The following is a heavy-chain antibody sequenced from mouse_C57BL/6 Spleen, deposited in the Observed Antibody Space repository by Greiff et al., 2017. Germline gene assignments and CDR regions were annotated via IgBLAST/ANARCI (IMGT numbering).Heavy chain of an antibody. CDR2: IRNKANGYTT. CDR1: GFTFTDYY. V-gene: IGHV7-3*01. CDR3: ASLYYYGFYFDY. D-gene: IGHD1-1*01. Sequence: EVKVEESGGGLVQPGGSLSLSCAASGFTFTDYYMSWVRQPPGKALEWLGFIRNKANGYTTEYSASVKGRFTISRDNSQSILYLQMNALRAEDSATYYCASLYYYGFYFDYWGQGTTLTVSS. J-gene: IGHJ2*01.